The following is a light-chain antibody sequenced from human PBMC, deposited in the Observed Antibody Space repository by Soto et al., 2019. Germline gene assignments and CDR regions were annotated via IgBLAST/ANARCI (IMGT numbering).Light chain of an antibody. CDR2: GNS. V-gene: IGLV1-40*01. CDR3: QSYDSSLRV. CDR1: SSNIGAGYD. Sequence: QSVLTQPPSVSGAPGQRVTISCTGSSSNIGAGYDVHWYQQLPGTAPKLLIYGNSNRPSGVPDRFSGSKSGTSASLAITGLHAEDEADYYCQSYDSSLRVFGTGTKVTVL. J-gene: IGLJ1*01.